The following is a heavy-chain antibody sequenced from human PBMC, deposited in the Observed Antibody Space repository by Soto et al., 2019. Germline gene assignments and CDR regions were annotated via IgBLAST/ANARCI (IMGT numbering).Heavy chain of an antibody. J-gene: IGHJ4*02. CDR3: ARTPLL. V-gene: IGHV4-31*03. Sequence: QVQLQESGPGLVKPSQTLSLTCTVSGGSISSGGYYWSLIRQHPGKGLEWIGYIYYSGSTYYNYYNPSLKSRVTISVDTSKNQFSLKLSSVTAADTAVYYCARTPLLWGQGTLVTVSS. CDR1: GGSISSGGYY. D-gene: IGHD1-26*01. CDR2: IYYSGSTYYN.